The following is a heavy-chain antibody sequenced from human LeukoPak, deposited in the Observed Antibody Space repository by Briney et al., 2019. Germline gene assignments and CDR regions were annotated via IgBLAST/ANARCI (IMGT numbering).Heavy chain of an antibody. CDR3: AKDTSTISVSGTCFDY. D-gene: IGHD6-19*01. Sequence: GGSLRLSCSASGVSFSSYTMTWVRQAPGKGPEWVSTFSGSGGNTYYADAVKGRCTISRDNSKNPLYLQMNSLRAEDTAVYYCAKDTSTISVSGTCFDYWGQGTLVTVSS. CDR1: GVSFSSYT. J-gene: IGHJ4*02. V-gene: IGHV3-23*01. CDR2: FSGSGGNT.